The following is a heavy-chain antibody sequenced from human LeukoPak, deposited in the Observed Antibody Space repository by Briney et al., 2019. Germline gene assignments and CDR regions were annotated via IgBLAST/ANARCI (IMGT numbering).Heavy chain of an antibody. CDR3: ARGRTTYYGSGSYSFPRGMDV. CDR2: INHSGST. V-gene: IGHV4-34*01. CDR1: GGSFSGYY. J-gene: IGHJ6*02. D-gene: IGHD3-10*01. Sequence: SETLSLTCAVYGGSFSGYYWSWIRQPPGKGLEWIGEINHSGSTNYNPSLKSRVTISVDTSKNQFFLKLSSVTAADTAVYYCARGRTTYYGSGSYSFPRGMDVWGQGTTVTVSS.